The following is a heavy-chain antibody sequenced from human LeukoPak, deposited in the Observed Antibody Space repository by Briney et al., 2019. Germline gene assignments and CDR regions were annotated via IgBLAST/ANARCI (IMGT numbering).Heavy chain of an antibody. CDR1: GGSISSYY. CDR2: IDYSGYT. CDR3: ARASYSYDISGWVPFDY. D-gene: IGHD3-22*01. V-gene: IGHV4-59*08. J-gene: IGHJ4*02. Sequence: SETLSLTCIVSGGSISSYYWSWIRQPPGKGLEWIGYIDYSGYTNYNPSLKSRVTISGDTSENQFSLRLSSVTAADTAVYYCARASYSYDISGWVPFDYWGQGTQVTVSS.